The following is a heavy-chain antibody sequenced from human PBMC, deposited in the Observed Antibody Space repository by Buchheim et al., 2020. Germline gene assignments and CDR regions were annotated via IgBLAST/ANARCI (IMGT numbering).Heavy chain of an antibody. CDR3: ARVRSIAARPEVFDY. J-gene: IGHJ4*02. D-gene: IGHD6-6*01. V-gene: IGHV3-7*01. CDR2: IKQDGSEK. Sequence: EVQLVESGGGLVQPGGSLRLSCAASGFTFSSYWMSWVRQAPGKGLEWVANIKQDGSEKYYVDSVKGRFTISRDNAKNSLHLQMNSLRAEDTAVYYCARVRSIAARPEVFDYWGQGTL. CDR1: GFTFSSYW.